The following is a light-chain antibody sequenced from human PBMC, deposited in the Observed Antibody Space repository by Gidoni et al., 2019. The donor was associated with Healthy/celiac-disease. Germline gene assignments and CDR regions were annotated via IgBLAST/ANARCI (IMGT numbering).Light chain of an antibody. CDR1: QSVSSSY. Sequence: ELVLTQYPGTLSLSPGERATLSCRASQSVSSSYLAWYQQKPGQAPRLLIYGASSRATGIPDRFSGSGSGTDFTLTISRLEPEDFAVYYCQQYGSSPPTWTFGQGTKVEIK. V-gene: IGKV3-20*01. J-gene: IGKJ1*01. CDR2: GAS. CDR3: QQYGSSPPTWT.